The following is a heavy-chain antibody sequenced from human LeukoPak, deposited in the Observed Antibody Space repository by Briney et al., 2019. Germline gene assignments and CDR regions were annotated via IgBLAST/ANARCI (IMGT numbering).Heavy chain of an antibody. CDR1: GGSISSSNW. Sequence: PSGTLSLTCAVPGGSISSSNWWSWVRQPPGKGLEWIGEIYHSGSTNYNPSLKSRVTISVDKSKNQFSLKLSSVTAADTAVYYCARESGSYYYYYGMDVWGQGTTVTVSS. V-gene: IGHV4-4*02. CDR2: IYHSGST. CDR3: ARESGSYYYYYGMDV. J-gene: IGHJ6*02.